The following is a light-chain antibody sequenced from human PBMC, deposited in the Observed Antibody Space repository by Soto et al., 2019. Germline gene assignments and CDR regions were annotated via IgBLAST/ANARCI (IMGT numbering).Light chain of an antibody. CDR2: DAS. J-gene: IGKJ4*01. CDR3: QQCAHAPLT. Sequence: EIVLTQSPGTLSLSPGERATLSCRASQSVGNNYLAWYQQKPGQAPRLLIYDASNRATGIPDRFSGSGSGTDCILTISRLEPEEFAVYYCQQCAHAPLTFGGGTKVEIK. CDR1: QSVGNNY. V-gene: IGKV3-20*01.